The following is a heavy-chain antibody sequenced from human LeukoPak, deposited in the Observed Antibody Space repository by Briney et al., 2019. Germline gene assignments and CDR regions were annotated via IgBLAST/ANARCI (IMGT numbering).Heavy chain of an antibody. CDR3: ARALITIFGVVENAFDI. Sequence: GRSLRLSCAASGFTVSSNYMSWVRQAPGKGLEWVSVIYSGGSTYYADSVKGRFTISRDNSKNMLYLQMNSLRAEDTAVYYCARALITIFGVVENAFDIWGQGTMVTVSS. CDR1: GFTVSSNY. CDR2: IYSGGST. V-gene: IGHV3-53*01. J-gene: IGHJ3*02. D-gene: IGHD3-3*01.